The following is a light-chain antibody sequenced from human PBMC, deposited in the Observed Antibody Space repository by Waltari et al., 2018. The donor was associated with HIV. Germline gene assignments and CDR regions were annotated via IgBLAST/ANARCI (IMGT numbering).Light chain of an antibody. CDR1: SGHRSYA. CDR2: VTSDGSH. J-gene: IGLJ3*02. CDR3: QTWGTGIRV. Sequence: QLVLTQSPSASASLGASVKLTCTLSSGHRSYAIAWHQQQPEKGPHYLMKVTSDGSHRKGDGIPDRFSGSSSGGERYLTISSLQSEDEAAYYCQTWGTGIRVFGGGTKLTVL. V-gene: IGLV4-69*01.